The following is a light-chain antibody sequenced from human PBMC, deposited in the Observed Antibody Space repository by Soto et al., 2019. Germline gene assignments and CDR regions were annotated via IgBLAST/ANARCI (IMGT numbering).Light chain of an antibody. V-gene: IGLV1-51*01. Sequence: QSVLTQPPSVSAAPGQKVTIACSGSSSNIGNNYVSWYQQLPGTAPKLLIYDNNKRPSGIPDRFSGSKSGTSATLGITGLQTGDEAHYYCGTWDSSLSAVVFGGGTQLTVL. CDR3: GTWDSSLSAVV. CDR2: DNN. J-gene: IGLJ2*01. CDR1: SSNIGNNY.